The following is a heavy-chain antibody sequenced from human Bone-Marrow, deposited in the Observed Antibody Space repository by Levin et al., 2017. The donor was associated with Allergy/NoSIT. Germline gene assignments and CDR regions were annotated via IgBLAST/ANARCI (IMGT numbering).Heavy chain of an antibody. J-gene: IGHJ3*02. CDR2: ISGSGGST. CDR3: ARVVVVAATPAFDI. D-gene: IGHD2-15*01. Sequence: GESLKISCAASGFTFSSYAMSWVRQAPGKGLEWVSAISGSGGSTYYADSVKGRFTISRDNSKNTLYLQMNSLRAEDTAVYYCARVVVVAATPAFDIWGQGTMVTVSS. CDR1: GFTFSSYA. V-gene: IGHV3-23*01.